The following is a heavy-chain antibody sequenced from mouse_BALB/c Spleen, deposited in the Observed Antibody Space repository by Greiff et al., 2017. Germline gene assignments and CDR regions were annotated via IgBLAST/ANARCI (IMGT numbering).Heavy chain of an antibody. D-gene: IGHD2-4*01. V-gene: IGHV5-4*02. CDR1: GFTFSDYY. CDR2: ISDGGSYT. Sequence: EVQRVESGGGLVKPGGSLKLSCAASGFTFSDYYMYWVRQTPEKRLEWVATISDGGSYTYYPDSVKGRFTISRDNAKNNLYLQMSSLKSEDTAMYYCARDRTMITRGFAYWGQGTLVTVSA. CDR3: ARDRTMITRGFAY. J-gene: IGHJ3*01.